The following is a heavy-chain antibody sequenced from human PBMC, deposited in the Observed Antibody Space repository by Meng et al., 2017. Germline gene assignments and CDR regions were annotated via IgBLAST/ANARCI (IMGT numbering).Heavy chain of an antibody. V-gene: IGHV4-34*01. D-gene: IGHD5-12*01. CDR2: INHSGST. CDR3: ARERGYSGYAEFDY. J-gene: IGHJ4*02. CDR1: GGSFSGYY. Sequence: SETLSLTCAVYGGSFSGYYWSWIRQPPGKGLEWIGEINHSGSTNYNPSLKSRVTISVDTSKNQFSLKLSSVTAADTAVYYCARERGYSGYAEFDYWGQGTLVTVSS.